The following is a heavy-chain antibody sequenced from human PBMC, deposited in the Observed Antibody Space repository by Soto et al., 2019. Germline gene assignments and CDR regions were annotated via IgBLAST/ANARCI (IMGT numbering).Heavy chain of an antibody. CDR3: AHNGRGLEYSSTGVWFDP. V-gene: IGHV2-5*02. CDR1: GFSLSTSGVG. D-gene: IGHD6-6*01. J-gene: IGHJ5*02. CDR2: IYWDDDK. Sequence: QITLKESGPTLVKPTQTLTLTCTFSGFSLSTSGVGVGWIRQPPGKALEWLALIYWDDDKRYSPSLKSRLTITKDTSKNQVVLTMTNMDPVDTATYYCAHNGRGLEYSSTGVWFDPWGQGTLVTVSS.